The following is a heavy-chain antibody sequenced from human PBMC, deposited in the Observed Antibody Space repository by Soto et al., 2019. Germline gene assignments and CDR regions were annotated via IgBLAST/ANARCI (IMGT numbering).Heavy chain of an antibody. CDR3: AREVGYYAHY. D-gene: IGHD3-22*01. Sequence: SGGSLRLSCAASGFTFSDYYMSWIRQAPGKGLEWVSYISSSSSYTNYADSVKGRFTISRDNAKNSLYLQMNSLRAEDTAVYYCAREVGYYAHYWGQGTLVTVSS. CDR2: ISSSSSYT. CDR1: GFTFSDYY. J-gene: IGHJ4*02. V-gene: IGHV3-11*06.